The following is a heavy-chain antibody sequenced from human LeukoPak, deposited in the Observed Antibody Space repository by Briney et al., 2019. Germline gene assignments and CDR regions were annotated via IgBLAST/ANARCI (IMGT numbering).Heavy chain of an antibody. Sequence: GASVKVSCKASGYTFTSYDINWVRQATGQGLEWVGWMNPNSGNTGYAQKFQGRVTMTRNTSISTAYMELSSLRSEDTAVYYCAREIAAAGPEEGNWFDPWGQGTLVTVSS. J-gene: IGHJ5*02. V-gene: IGHV1-8*01. D-gene: IGHD6-13*01. CDR2: MNPNSGNT. CDR1: GYTFTSYD. CDR3: AREIAAAGPEEGNWFDP.